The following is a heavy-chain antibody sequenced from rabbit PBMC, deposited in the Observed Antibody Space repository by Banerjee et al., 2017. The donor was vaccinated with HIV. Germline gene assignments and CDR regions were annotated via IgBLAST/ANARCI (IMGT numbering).Heavy chain of an antibody. Sequence: QSLEESGGGLVQPEGSLTLTCTTSGFSFSNSYYMCWVRQAPGKGLEWIACIYTTTGTTYYASWAKGRFTISKTSSTAVTLQLNSLTAADTATYFCVRGPYVYTAPKYFNLWGQGTLVTVS. V-gene: IGHV1S40*01. D-gene: IGHD6-1*01. CDR2: IYTTTGTT. J-gene: IGHJ4*01. CDR3: VRGPYVYTAPKYFNL. CDR1: GFSFSNSYY.